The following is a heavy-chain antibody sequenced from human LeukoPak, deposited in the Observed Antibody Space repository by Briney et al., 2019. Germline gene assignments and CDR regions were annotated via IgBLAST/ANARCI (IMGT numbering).Heavy chain of an antibody. CDR2: ISSSSSYI. CDR3: ARALADYYDSSGYTPLDY. V-gene: IGHV3-21*01. Sequence: GGSLRPSCAASGFTFSSYSMNWVRQAPGKGLEWVSSISSSSSYIYYADSVKGRFTISRDNAKNSLYLQMNSLRAEDTAVYYCARALADYYDSSGYTPLDYWGQGTLVTVPS. D-gene: IGHD3-22*01. J-gene: IGHJ4*02. CDR1: GFTFSSYS.